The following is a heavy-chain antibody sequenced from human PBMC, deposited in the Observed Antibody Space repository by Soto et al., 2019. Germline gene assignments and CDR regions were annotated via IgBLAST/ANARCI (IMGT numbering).Heavy chain of an antibody. CDR1: GFTFTNDA. V-gene: IGHV1-18*01. J-gene: IGHJ4*02. D-gene: IGHD1-26*01. Sequence: QVQLVQSGAEVKKTGASVKVSCKASGFTFTNDAISWVRQAPGQGLEWVGWISPYNGKTKYVERLQGRVTMTTDTSTSTAYMELRSLRSDDTAVYYCARLVILGPTPDHFDYWGQGTLVTVSS. CDR3: ARLVILGPTPDHFDY. CDR2: ISPYNGKT.